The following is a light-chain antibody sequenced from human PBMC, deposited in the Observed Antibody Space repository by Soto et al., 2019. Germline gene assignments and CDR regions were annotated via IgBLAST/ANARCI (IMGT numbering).Light chain of an antibody. CDR2: GAS. J-gene: IGKJ1*01. CDR1: QSVSSSY. Sequence: EIVLTQSPGTLSLSPCERATLSFSASQSVSSSYLAWYQQKPGQAPRLLIYGASSRATGIPDRFSGSGSGTDFILTISSLEPEDFAVYYCQQYKKWPWTFGQGTKVDNK. CDR3: QQYKKWPWT. V-gene: IGKV3-20*01.